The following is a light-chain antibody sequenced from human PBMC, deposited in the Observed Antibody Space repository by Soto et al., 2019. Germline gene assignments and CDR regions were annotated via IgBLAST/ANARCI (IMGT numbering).Light chain of an antibody. V-gene: IGKV1-39*01. CDR1: QSITTW. CDR2: AAS. J-gene: IGKJ1*01. Sequence: DIHITQSPSTLSGSVGDRVTITCRASQSITTWLAWYQQRPGKAPKLLIYAASSLQSGVPSRFSGSGSGTDFTLTISSLQPEDFEPYYCQQSYSNPPTFGQGTKVDIK. CDR3: QQSYSNPPT.